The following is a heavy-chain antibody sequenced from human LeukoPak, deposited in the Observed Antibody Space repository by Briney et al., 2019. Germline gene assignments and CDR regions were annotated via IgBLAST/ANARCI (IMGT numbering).Heavy chain of an antibody. CDR3: ARYSVPYGGNPWLRFDP. D-gene: IGHD4-23*01. CDR1: SGSISSHY. J-gene: IGHJ5*02. V-gene: IGHV4-59*11. Sequence: SETLSLTCTVSSGSISSHYWSWIRQPPGKGLEWIGYIYYSGSTNYNPSLKSRVTISVDTSKNQFSLKLSSVTAADTAVYYCARYSVPYGGNPWLRFDPWGQGTLVTVSS. CDR2: IYYSGST.